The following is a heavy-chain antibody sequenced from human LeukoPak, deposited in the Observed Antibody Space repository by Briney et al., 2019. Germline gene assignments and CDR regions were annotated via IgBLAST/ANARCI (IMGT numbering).Heavy chain of an antibody. V-gene: IGHV3-53*01. CDR2: IYSGGST. CDR3: ARYPHPAYYYYGMDV. Sequence: GGSLRLSFAGSGFTVSSNYMSWVRQAPGKGLEWVSGIYSGGSTYYADPVKGRFPTSRDNSKNTLYLQMNSMSAEDTAVYYCARYPHPAYYYYGMDVWGHGTPVTVSS. J-gene: IGHJ6*02. CDR1: GFTVSSNY.